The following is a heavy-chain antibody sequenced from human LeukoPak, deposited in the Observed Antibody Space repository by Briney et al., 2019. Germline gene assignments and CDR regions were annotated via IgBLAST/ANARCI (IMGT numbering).Heavy chain of an antibody. V-gene: IGHV3-48*04. Sequence: GGSLRLSCAASGFTFSSYGMHWIRQAPGKGLEWVSYISSSGSTIYYADSVKGRFTISRDNAKNSLYLQMNSLRAEDTAVYYCARDYFGGYDFRGELDWGQGTLVTVSS. CDR2: ISSSGSTI. J-gene: IGHJ4*02. D-gene: IGHD5-12*01. CDR3: ARDYFGGYDFRGELD. CDR1: GFTFSSYG.